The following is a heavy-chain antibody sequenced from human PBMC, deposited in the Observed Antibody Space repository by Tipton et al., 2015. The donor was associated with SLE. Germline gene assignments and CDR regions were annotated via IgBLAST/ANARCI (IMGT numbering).Heavy chain of an antibody. CDR3: AKDAAVVLRFLEWAGGYGMDV. D-gene: IGHD3-3*01. Sequence: SLRLSCAASGFTFSSYSMNWVRQAPGKGLEWVSAISGSGGSTYYADSVKGRFTISRDNSKNTLYLQMNSLRAEDTAVYYCAKDAAVVLRFLEWAGGYGMDVWGQGTTVTVSS. CDR1: GFTFSSYS. J-gene: IGHJ6*02. CDR2: ISGSGGST. V-gene: IGHV3-23*01.